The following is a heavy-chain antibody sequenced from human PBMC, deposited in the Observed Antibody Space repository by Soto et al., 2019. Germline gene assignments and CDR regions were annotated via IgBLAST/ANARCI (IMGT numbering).Heavy chain of an antibody. D-gene: IGHD3-22*01. CDR1: GFTFSSYS. CDR3: ERGENDSSGYYSLNWVDP. Sequence: SLRLSCAASGFTFSSYSMNWVRQAPGKGLEWVSYISSSSSTIYYADSVKGRFTISRDNAKNSLYLQMNSLRDEDTAVYYCERGENDSSGYYSLNWVDPWGQG. CDR2: ISSSSSTI. J-gene: IGHJ5*02. V-gene: IGHV3-48*02.